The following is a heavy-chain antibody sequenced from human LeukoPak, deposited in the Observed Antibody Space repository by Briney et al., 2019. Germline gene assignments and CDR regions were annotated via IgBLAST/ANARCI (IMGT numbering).Heavy chain of an antibody. CDR1: VFTFSSYW. Sequence: GGSLRLSCAASVFTFSSYWMSWVRQAPGKGLEWVANIKEDGSEKYYVDSVKGRFTISRDNAKNSLYLQMDSLRADDTAVYYCARVRQWLVRGGDWFDPWGQGILVTVSS. J-gene: IGHJ5*02. CDR3: ARVRQWLVRGGDWFDP. D-gene: IGHD6-19*01. CDR2: IKEDGSEK. V-gene: IGHV3-7*01.